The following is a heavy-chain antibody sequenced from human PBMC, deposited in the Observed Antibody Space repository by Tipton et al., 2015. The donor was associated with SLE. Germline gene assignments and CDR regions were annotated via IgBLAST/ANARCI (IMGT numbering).Heavy chain of an antibody. V-gene: IGHV3-21*01. Sequence: SLRLSCAASGFTFSTYVMHWVRQAPGRGLEWVSSISSSSSSIYYADSVKGRFTISRDNARNSLLLQMSSLRAEDTATYYCVRSAGPFDYWGQGALVTVSS. CDR3: VRSAGPFDY. CDR2: ISSSSSSI. J-gene: IGHJ4*02. CDR1: GFTFSTYV.